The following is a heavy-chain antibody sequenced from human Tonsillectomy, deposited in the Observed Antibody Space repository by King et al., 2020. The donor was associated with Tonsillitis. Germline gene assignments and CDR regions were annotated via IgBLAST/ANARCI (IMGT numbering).Heavy chain of an antibody. Sequence: VQLVESGGGLVQPGGSLRLSCAASGFTFSSYGMNWVRQAPGKGLVWVSRINSDGSSTSYADSVKGRFTISRDNAKNTLYLQMNSLRAEDTAVYYCAKWLVRERVFDYWGQGTLVTVSS. D-gene: IGHD6-19*01. V-gene: IGHV3-74*01. J-gene: IGHJ4*02. CDR3: AKWLVRERVFDY. CDR2: INSDGSST. CDR1: GFTFSSYG.